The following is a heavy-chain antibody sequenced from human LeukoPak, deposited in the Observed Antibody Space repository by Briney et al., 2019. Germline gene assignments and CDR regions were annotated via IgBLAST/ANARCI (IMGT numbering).Heavy chain of an antibody. D-gene: IGHD3-10*01. V-gene: IGHV3-48*04. Sequence: QAGGSLRPSCAASGFTFSSYSMNWIRQAPGKGLEWVSYISSSGSTIYYADSVKGRFTISRDNAKNSLYLQMNSLRAEDTAVYYCARDGGYGSGSHPFDYWGQGTLATVSS. CDR2: ISSSGSTI. J-gene: IGHJ4*02. CDR3: ARDGGYGSGSHPFDY. CDR1: GFTFSSYS.